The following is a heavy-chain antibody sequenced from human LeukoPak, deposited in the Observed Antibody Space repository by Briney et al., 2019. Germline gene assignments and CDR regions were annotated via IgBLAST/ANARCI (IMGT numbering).Heavy chain of an antibody. CDR3: ARDRMGAILYFDY. Sequence: GGSLRLSCVASGFTFSTFAMIWVRQPPGKGLEWVSSIFPSGGEIHYADSVRGRFTISRDNSKSTLSLQMNSLTAEDTAVYYCARDRMGAILYFDYWGQGTLVTVSS. CDR2: IFPSGGEI. D-gene: IGHD1-26*01. J-gene: IGHJ4*02. V-gene: IGHV3-23*01. CDR1: GFTFSTFA.